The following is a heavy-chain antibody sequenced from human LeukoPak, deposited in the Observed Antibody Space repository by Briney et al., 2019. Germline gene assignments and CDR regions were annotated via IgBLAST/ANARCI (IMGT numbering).Heavy chain of an antibody. CDR1: GFSFSSYG. D-gene: IGHD3-9*01. V-gene: IGHV3-30*03. Sequence: QPGGSLRLSCAASGFSFSSYGMHWVRQAPGKGLEWVAVISCDGSNKYYADSVKGRFTISRDNSKNTLYLQMNSLRAEDTAVYYCARGLFDWSWGYYGMDVWGQGTTVTVSS. CDR2: ISCDGSNK. J-gene: IGHJ6*02. CDR3: ARGLFDWSWGYYGMDV.